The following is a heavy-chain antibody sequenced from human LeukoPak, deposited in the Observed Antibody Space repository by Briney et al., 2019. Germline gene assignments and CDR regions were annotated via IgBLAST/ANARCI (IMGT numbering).Heavy chain of an antibody. CDR3: AKDRVGYYGSGSYFHY. CDR2: IRYDGSNK. Sequence: GGSLRLSCAASGFTFSSYGMHWVRQAPGKGLEWVAFIRYDGSNKYYADSVKGRFTISRDNSKNTLYLQMNSLRAEDTAVYYCAKDRVGYYGSGSYFHYWGQGTLVTVSS. J-gene: IGHJ4*02. CDR1: GFTFSSYG. D-gene: IGHD3-10*01. V-gene: IGHV3-30*02.